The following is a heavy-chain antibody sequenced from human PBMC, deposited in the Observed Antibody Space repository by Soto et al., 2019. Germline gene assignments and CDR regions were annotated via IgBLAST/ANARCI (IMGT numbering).Heavy chain of an antibody. CDR2: IIPIFGTA. Sequence: SVKVSCKASGGTFSSYAISWVRQAPGQGLEWMGGIIPIFGTANYAQKFQGRVTITADESTSTAYMELSSLRSEDTAVYYCARTRIVATIYPYYYYGMDVWGQGTTVTVSS. J-gene: IGHJ6*02. D-gene: IGHD5-12*01. V-gene: IGHV1-69*13. CDR3: ARTRIVATIYPYYYYGMDV. CDR1: GGTFSSYA.